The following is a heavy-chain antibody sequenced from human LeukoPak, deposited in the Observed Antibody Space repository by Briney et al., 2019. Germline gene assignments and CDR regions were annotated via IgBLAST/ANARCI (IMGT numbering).Heavy chain of an antibody. CDR1: GGSISSTSYY. Sequence: PSETLSLTCTASGGSISSTSYYWGWVRQPPGKGLEWIGSIYYSGNTYYTPSLKSRVTISLDTSKNQFSLKLSSVTAADTAVYYCASGDSSGYYPFFDYWGQGTLVTVSS. J-gene: IGHJ4*02. CDR2: IYYSGNT. CDR3: ASGDSSGYYPFFDY. D-gene: IGHD3-22*01. V-gene: IGHV4-39*07.